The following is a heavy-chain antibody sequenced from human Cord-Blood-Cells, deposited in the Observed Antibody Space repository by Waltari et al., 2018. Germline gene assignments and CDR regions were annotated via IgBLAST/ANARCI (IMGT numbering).Heavy chain of an antibody. CDR1: GYSISSGYY. CDR2: MYHSGST. CDR3: ARSGVVRYYYGMDV. Sequence: QVQLQESGPGLVKPSATLSLTCAVSGYSISSGYYWGWIRRPTGKGLEWVGSMYHSGSTSSNPSLKSAVTISRDTSKIQVSLKVISVTAADTAVYYCARSGVVRYYYGMDVWRQGTTVTVSS. D-gene: IGHD3-3*01. V-gene: IGHV4-38-2*01. J-gene: IGHJ6*02.